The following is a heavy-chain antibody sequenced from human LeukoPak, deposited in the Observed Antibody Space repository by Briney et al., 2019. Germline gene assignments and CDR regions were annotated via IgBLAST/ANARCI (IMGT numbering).Heavy chain of an antibody. CDR2: INHSGST. V-gene: IGHV4-34*01. D-gene: IGHD5-24*01. Sequence: NPSETLSLTCAVYGGSFSGYYWSWIRQPPGKGLEWIGEINHSGSTNYNPSLKSRVTISVDTSKNQFSLKLSSVTAADTAVYYCARGRDGYNLDWGQGTLVTVSS. CDR1: GGSFSGYY. J-gene: IGHJ4*02. CDR3: ARGRDGYNLD.